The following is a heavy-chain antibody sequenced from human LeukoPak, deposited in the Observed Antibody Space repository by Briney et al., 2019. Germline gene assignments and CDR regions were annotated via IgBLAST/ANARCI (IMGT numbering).Heavy chain of an antibody. CDR1: GYSISSGYY. CDR2: IYTSGST. CDR3: ARGLGAAARSNYFDY. D-gene: IGHD6-6*01. V-gene: IGHV4-61*02. Sequence: SETLSLTCTVSGYSISSGYYWSWIRQPAGKGLEWIGRIYTSGSTNYNPSLKSRVTISVDTSKNQFSLKLSSVTAADTAVYYCARGLGAAARSNYFDYWGQGTLVTVSS. J-gene: IGHJ4*02.